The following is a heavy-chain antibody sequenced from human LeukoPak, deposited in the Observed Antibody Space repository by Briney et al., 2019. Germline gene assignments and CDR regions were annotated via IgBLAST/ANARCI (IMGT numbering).Heavy chain of an antibody. D-gene: IGHD3-9*01. CDR3: AKRGLTGYKEAFDY. CDR2: ISYHGSQK. J-gene: IGHJ4*02. V-gene: IGHV3-30*18. CDR1: GFTFGSYG. Sequence: GGSLRLSCAASGFTFGSYGMHWVRQAPGKGLEWVAVISYHGSQKYYVDSVRGRFTISRDNSKNTLFLQMNSLRAEDTAVYYCAKRGLTGYKEAFDYWGQGTLVTVSS.